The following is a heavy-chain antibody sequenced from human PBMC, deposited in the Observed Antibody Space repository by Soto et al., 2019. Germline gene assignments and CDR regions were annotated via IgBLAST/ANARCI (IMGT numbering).Heavy chain of an antibody. J-gene: IGHJ4*02. CDR1: GFSLSTSGVG. V-gene: IGHV2-5*02. Sequence: QITLKESGPTLVKPTQTLTLTCTFSGFSLSTSGVGVGWIRQPPGKALEWLALIYWDDDKRYSPSLKSRLTNAKDTTKNHVVPTTTNTDPVDTATYYCAPSSGYSYGLHFDYWGQGTLVTFSS. CDR3: APSSGYSYGLHFDY. CDR2: IYWDDDK. D-gene: IGHD5-18*01.